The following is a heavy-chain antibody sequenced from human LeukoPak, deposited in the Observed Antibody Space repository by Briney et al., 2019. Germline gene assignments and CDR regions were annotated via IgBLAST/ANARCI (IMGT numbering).Heavy chain of an antibody. CDR1: GFTFSSYS. Sequence: GGSLRLSCAASGFTFSSYSMNWVRQAPGKGLEWVSYIDSSSSVIYYADSVKGRFTISRDNAKNSLYLQVNSLRDEDTAVYYCARESSGWYVDYWGQGTLVTVSS. V-gene: IGHV3-48*02. CDR2: IDSSSSVI. CDR3: ARESSGWYVDY. J-gene: IGHJ4*02. D-gene: IGHD6-19*01.